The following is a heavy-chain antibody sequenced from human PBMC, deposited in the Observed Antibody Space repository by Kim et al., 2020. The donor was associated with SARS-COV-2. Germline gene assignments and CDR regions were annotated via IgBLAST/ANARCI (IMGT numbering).Heavy chain of an antibody. CDR3: VRFGYGTKTSFGY. J-gene: IGHJ4*02. Sequence: GGSLRLSCVASGYTFSAFWMAWVRQAPGKGLAWVADTNEDESMVRYVDSVKGRFTISRDNTKRSLFLQMNSLRFEDTAVYYCVRFGYGTKTSFGYWGQGILVTVSS. D-gene: IGHD5-12*01. V-gene: IGHV3-7*03. CDR1: GYTFSAFW. CDR2: TNEDESMV.